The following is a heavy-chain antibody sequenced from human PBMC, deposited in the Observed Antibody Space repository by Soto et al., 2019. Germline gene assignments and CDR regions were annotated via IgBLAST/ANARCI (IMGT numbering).Heavy chain of an antibody. D-gene: IGHD6-19*01. Sequence: QLQLQESGPGLVKPSETLSLTCTVSGGSISSSSYYWGWIRQPPGKGLEWIGSIYYSGSTYYNPSLRSRVTISVDTSKNQFSLKLSSVTAADTAVYYCARQGSSSGWCGYWGQGTLVTVSS. V-gene: IGHV4-39*01. J-gene: IGHJ4*02. CDR3: ARQGSSSGWCGY. CDR2: IYYSGST. CDR1: GGSISSSSYY.